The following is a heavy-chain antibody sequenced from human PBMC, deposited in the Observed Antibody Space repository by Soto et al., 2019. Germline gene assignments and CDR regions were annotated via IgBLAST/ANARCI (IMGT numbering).Heavy chain of an antibody. Sequence: PSETLSLTCTVSGGSISSGDYYWSWIRQPPGKGLEWIGYIYYSGSTYYNPSLKSRVTISVDTSKNQFSLKLSSVTAADTAVYYCASAFGGSDWFDPCGQGTLVTVSS. CDR1: GGSISSGDYY. D-gene: IGHD3-10*01. CDR2: IYYSGST. V-gene: IGHV4-30-4*01. J-gene: IGHJ5*02. CDR3: ASAFGGSDWFDP.